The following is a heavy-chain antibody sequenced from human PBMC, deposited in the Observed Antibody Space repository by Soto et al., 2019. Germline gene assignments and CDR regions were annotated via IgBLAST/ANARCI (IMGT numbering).Heavy chain of an antibody. CDR2: ISSSSSTI. CDR3: ASCPQLPSPQPNWVDV. Sequence: PGVSLRLSCSASGFTFISYSMNWVRQAPGKGLEWVSYISSSSSTIYYADSVKGRFTISRDNAKNSLYLQMNSLRDEDTAVYDCASCPQLPSPQPNWVDVWGQGTMVTVAS. J-gene: IGHJ6*01. D-gene: IGHD7-27*01. CDR1: GFTFISYS. V-gene: IGHV3-48*02.